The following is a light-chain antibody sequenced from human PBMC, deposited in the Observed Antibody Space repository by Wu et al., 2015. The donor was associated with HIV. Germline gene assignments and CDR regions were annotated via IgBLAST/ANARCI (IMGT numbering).Light chain of an antibody. CDR3: QQYKNYPYT. CDR1: QSIGDS. Sequence: DIQMTQSPSTLSASVGDRVTISCRASQSIGDSLAWYQQRLGKAPKLLIYQASTLENGVPSKFSGSGSGTGFTLSISSLRPDDFATYYCQQYKNYPYTFGRGPSCRSN. V-gene: IGKV1-5*03. J-gene: IGKJ2*01. CDR2: QAS.